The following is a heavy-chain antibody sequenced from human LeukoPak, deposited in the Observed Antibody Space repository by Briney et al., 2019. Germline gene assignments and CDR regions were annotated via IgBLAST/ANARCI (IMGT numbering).Heavy chain of an antibody. D-gene: IGHD3-22*01. CDR1: GGSFSGYY. J-gene: IGHJ3*02. CDR3: ARGGYYYDSSGYLEAFDI. Sequence: SETLSLTCAVYGGSFSGYYWSWIRQPPGKGLEWIGEINHSGSTNYNPSLKSRVTISVDTSKNQFSLKLSSVTAADTAVYYCARGGYYYDSSGYLEAFDIWGQGTMVTVSS. CDR2: INHSGST. V-gene: IGHV4-34*01.